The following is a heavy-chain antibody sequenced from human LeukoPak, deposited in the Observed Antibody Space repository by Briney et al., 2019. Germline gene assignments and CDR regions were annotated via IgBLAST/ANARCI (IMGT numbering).Heavy chain of an antibody. D-gene: IGHD3-22*01. V-gene: IGHV3-48*03. J-gene: IGHJ5*02. Sequence: GGSLRLSCVGSGFTFSTYNMNWFRQAPGKGLEWVSYINKAGDSIYYAHSVKGRFTISRDDAKNSLYLQMSSLRVEDTAVYYCELDSYDSSPSHIWFDPWGQGTLVTVSS. CDR2: INKAGDSI. CDR1: GFTFSTYN. CDR3: ELDSYDSSPSHIWFDP.